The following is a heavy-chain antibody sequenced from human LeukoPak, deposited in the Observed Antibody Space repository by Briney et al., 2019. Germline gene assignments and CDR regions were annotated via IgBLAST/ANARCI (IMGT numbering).Heavy chain of an antibody. CDR2: MYTSGST. CDR3: ARGYDGSGYYYRNWYFDL. Sequence: SETLSLTCTVSGGSISSGSYYWSWIRQPAGQGLEYIRRMYTSGSTNYNPSLKSRVTISVDTSKNQFSLKLSSVTAADTAVYYCARGYDGSGYYYRNWYFDLWGRGTLVTVSS. CDR1: GGSISSGSYY. D-gene: IGHD3-22*01. V-gene: IGHV4-61*02. J-gene: IGHJ2*01.